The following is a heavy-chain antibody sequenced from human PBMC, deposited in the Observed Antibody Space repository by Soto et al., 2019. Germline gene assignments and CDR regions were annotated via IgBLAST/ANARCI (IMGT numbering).Heavy chain of an antibody. V-gene: IGHV3-23*01. D-gene: IGHD3-10*01. CDR3: AKGSAFECKGAICYPFDH. CDR2: VIGSGVNV. Sequence: GGSLRLSCAASGFTFSSGYTMNWVRLAPGKRLEWVSSVIGSGVNVFYADSVKGRFTISRDNSKNTVYLEMNSLRADDTAEYFCAKGSAFECKGAICYPFDHWGRGTLVTVSS. CDR1: GFTFSSGYT. J-gene: IGHJ4*02.